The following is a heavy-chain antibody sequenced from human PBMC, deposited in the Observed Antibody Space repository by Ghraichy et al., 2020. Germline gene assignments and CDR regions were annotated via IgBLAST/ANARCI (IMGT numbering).Heavy chain of an antibody. CDR3: ARGAHILTGYSPINYFDY. CDR2: IWYDGSNK. J-gene: IGHJ4*02. Sequence: GGSLRLSCAASGFTFSSYGMHWVRQAPGKGLEWVAVIWYDGSNKYYADSVKGRFTISRDNSKNTLYLQMNSLRAEDTAVYYCARGAHILTGYSPINYFDYWGQGTLVTVSS. CDR1: GFTFSSYG. D-gene: IGHD3-9*01. V-gene: IGHV3-33*01.